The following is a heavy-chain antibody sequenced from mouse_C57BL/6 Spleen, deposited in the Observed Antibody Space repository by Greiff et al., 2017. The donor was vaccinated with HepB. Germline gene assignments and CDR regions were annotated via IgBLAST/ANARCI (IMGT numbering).Heavy chain of an antibody. V-gene: IGHV7-3*01. CDR1: GFTFTDYY. D-gene: IGHD3-2*02. CDR3: ARYNGLRDMDY. Sequence: EVKLVESGGGLVQPGGSLSLSCAASGFTFTDYYMSWVRQPPGKALEWLGFIRNKANGDTTEYSASVKGRFTISRDKSQSILYLQMNALRAEDSATYYCARYNGLRDMDYWGQGTSVTVSS. CDR2: IRNKANGDTT. J-gene: IGHJ4*01.